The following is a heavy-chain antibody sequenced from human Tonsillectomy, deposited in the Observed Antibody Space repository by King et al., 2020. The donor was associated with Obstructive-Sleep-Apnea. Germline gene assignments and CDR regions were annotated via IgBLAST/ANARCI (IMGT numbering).Heavy chain of an antibody. Sequence: VQLVESGGGLVQPGGSLRLSCAASGFTFSSYSMSWVRQAPGKGLEWISYIGSSSGTIYYADSVKGRFTISRDNAKNSLYLQMNSLRGEDTAVYYCARESGFCSGGSCYDFFDNWGQGTLVTVSS. CDR3: ARESGFCSGGSCYDFFDN. J-gene: IGHJ4*02. D-gene: IGHD2-15*01. CDR2: IGSSSGTI. CDR1: GFTFSSYS. V-gene: IGHV3-48*01.